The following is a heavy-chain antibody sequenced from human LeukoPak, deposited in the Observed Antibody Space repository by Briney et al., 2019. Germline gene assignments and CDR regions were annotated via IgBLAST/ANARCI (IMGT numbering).Heavy chain of an antibody. CDR3: AREVGASRSIDF. V-gene: IGHV3-20*04. CDR1: GFKFNDYA. D-gene: IGHD1-26*01. Sequence: GGSLRLSCAPSGFKFNDYAMTWVRQTPGKGLEWVSGINWNGGSTGYADSVKGRFTISRDNAKRPLYLQMNSLRVEDTALYYRAREVGASRSIDFWGQGTLVTVSS. CDR2: INWNGGST. J-gene: IGHJ4*02.